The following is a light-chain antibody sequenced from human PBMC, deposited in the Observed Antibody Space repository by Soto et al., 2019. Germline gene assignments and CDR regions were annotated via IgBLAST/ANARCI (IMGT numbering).Light chain of an antibody. CDR2: DAS. Sequence: EIVLTQSPPTLALSPGERATLSCRASQSVATFLAWYQQRPGQAPRLLIYDASHRATGIPARFSCSGSGTNFPLTIRSLRAEDFGGYFCQDRYDLAPICHFCQGNKV. CDR1: QSVATF. CDR3: QDRYDLAPICH. J-gene: IGKJ2*01. V-gene: IGKV3-11*01.